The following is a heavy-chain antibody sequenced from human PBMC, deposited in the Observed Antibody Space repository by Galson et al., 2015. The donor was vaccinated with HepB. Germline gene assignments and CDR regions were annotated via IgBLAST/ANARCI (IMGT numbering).Heavy chain of an antibody. D-gene: IGHD3-3*01. CDR3: ARDTGGPHYDFWSGYLLEGSYGMDV. J-gene: IGHJ6*02. V-gene: IGHV4-4*07. Sequence: LSLTCTVSGGSISSYYWSWIRQPAGKGLEWIGRIYTSGSTNYNPSLKSRVTMSVDTSKNQFSLKLTSVTAADTAVYYCARDTGGPHYDFWSGYLLEGSYGMDVWGQGTTVTVSS. CDR1: GGSISSYY. CDR2: IYTSGST.